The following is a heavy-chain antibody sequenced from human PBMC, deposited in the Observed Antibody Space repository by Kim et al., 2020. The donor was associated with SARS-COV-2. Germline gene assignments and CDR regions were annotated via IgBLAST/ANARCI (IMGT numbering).Heavy chain of an antibody. CDR3: ARLGQYSSGWYREPGEYYGMDV. Sequence: GESLKISCKGSGYSFTSYWIGWVRQMPGKGLEWMGIIYPGDSDTRYSPSFQGQVTISADKSISTAYLQWSSLKASDTAMYYCARLGQYSSGWYREPGEYYGMDVWGQGTTVTVSS. CDR1: GYSFTSYW. V-gene: IGHV5-51*01. D-gene: IGHD6-19*01. J-gene: IGHJ6*02. CDR2: IYPGDSDT.